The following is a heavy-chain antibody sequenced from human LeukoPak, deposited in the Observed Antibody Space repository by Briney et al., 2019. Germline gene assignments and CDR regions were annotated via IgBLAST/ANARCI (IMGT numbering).Heavy chain of an antibody. Sequence: TSVNVSCKASAYTFTIYGISWERQAPGQGLEWMGWISAYNGNANYAQKLQGRVTMTTDTSTSTAYLELRSLRSDDTAVYYCATAISGSYDFDYWGQGTLVTVSS. V-gene: IGHV1-18*01. CDR1: AYTFTIYG. J-gene: IGHJ4*02. CDR2: ISAYNGNA. CDR3: ATAISGSYDFDY. D-gene: IGHD1-26*01.